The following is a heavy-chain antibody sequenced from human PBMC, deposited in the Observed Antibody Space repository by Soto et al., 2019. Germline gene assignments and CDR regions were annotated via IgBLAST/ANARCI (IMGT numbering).Heavy chain of an antibody. CDR1: GFTFSSYS. Sequence: PGGSLRLSCAASGFTFSSYSMNWVRQAPGKGLEWVSSISSSSSYIYYADSVKGRFTISRDNAKNSLYLQMNSLRAEDTAVYYCARDPGPSTYNWFDPWGQGTLVTVSS. V-gene: IGHV3-21*01. CDR2: ISSSSSYI. CDR3: ARDPGPSTYNWFDP. J-gene: IGHJ5*02.